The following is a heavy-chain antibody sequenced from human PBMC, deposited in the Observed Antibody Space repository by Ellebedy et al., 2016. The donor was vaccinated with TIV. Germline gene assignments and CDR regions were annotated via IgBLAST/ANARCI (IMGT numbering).Heavy chain of an antibody. J-gene: IGHJ6*02. V-gene: IGHV3-30*18. CDR1: GFIFSNYG. CDR3: AKDEGVGRSEYYHYYAKDV. D-gene: IGHD2-15*01. Sequence: GESLKISCVASGFIFSNYGMHWFRQVPGKGLECVALISAAGGSTDYPDSVKGRFTISRDNSKNTLFLQMNSLRADDTAVYYCAKDEGVGRSEYYHYYAKDVWGQGTTVIVSS. CDR2: ISAAGGST.